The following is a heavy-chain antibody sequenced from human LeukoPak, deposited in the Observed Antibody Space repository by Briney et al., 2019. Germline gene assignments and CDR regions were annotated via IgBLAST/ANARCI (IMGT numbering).Heavy chain of an antibody. CDR2: IYYSGSS. Sequence: SETLSLTCNVSGGSISGYHWSWIRQPPGQGLEWLGYIYYSGSSNYNPSLKSRVTISADTSKNQFSLKLSSVTAADTAVYYCAREGDIGHYYWGQGTLVTVSS. V-gene: IGHV4-59*12. J-gene: IGHJ4*02. CDR3: AREGDIGHYY. D-gene: IGHD2-15*01. CDR1: GGSISGYH.